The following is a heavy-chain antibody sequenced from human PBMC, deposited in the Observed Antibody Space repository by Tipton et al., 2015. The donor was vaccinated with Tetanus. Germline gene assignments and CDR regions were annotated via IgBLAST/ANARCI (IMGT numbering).Heavy chain of an antibody. CDR1: GASIRSGGYY. V-gene: IGHV4-31*03. CDR2: IYYTGNT. D-gene: IGHD2-8*01. CDR3: ARRLIQNWFAP. J-gene: IGHJ5*02. Sequence: TLSLTCTVSGASIRSGGYYWTWIRQHPERGLEWIGYIYYTGNTYYNPSLKSRVTISVDTSKNQFSLKLTSLTAADTAVYYCARRLIQNWFAPWGQGTLVIVSS.